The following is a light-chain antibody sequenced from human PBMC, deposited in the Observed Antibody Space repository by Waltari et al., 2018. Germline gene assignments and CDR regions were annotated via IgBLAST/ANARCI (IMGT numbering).Light chain of an antibody. CDR1: QTIGSW. CDR2: KAS. CDR3: QQCNNFPYT. J-gene: IGKJ2*01. Sequence: DIQLTQSPSTLSASVGDRVTITCRASQTIGSWLAWYQQRPGEAPKLLIYKASSLESGVPSRFSGSGSGTEFTLTISSLQPEDFATFYCQQCNNFPYTFGQGTKLEIK. V-gene: IGKV1-5*03.